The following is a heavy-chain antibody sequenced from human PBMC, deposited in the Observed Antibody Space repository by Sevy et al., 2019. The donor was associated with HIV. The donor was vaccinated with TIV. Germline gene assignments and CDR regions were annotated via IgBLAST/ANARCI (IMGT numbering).Heavy chain of an antibody. V-gene: IGHV1-69*13. J-gene: IGHJ4*02. D-gene: IGHD4-17*01. CDR2: IMPIFGSP. CDR1: GGTFSNYA. Sequence: ASVKVSCKASGGTFSNYAISWVRQAPGQGLEWMGVIMPIFGSPNYAQKFQGRVTITADESTSTAYMDLSSLRSEDTAVYYGARVTGTVTSLYFFDYWGQGTLVTVSS. CDR3: ARVTGTVTSLYFFDY.